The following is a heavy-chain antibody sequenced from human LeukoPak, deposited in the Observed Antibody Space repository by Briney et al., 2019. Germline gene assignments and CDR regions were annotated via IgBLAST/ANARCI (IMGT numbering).Heavy chain of an antibody. CDR3: AKASSSWYKVADLGY. J-gene: IGHJ4*02. CDR1: GFTFSSYA. CDR2: ISGSGGST. V-gene: IGHV3-23*01. Sequence: PGGSLRLPCAASGFTFSSYAMSWVRQAPGKGLEWVSAISGSGGSTYYADSVKGRFTISRDNSKNTLYLQMNSLRAEDTAVYYCAKASSSWYKVADLGYWGQGTLVTVSS. D-gene: IGHD6-13*01.